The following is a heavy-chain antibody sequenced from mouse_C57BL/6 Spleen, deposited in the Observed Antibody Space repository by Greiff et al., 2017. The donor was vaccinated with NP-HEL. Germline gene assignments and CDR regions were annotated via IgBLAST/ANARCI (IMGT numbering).Heavy chain of an antibody. D-gene: IGHD1-1*01. CDR3: AREGGDYYGSSYYFDY. CDR1: GYTFTSYW. J-gene: IGHJ2*01. V-gene: IGHV1-50*01. Sequence: QVQLQQPGAELVKPGASVKLSCKASGYTFTSYWMQWVKQRPGQGLEWIGEIDPSDSYTNYNQKFKGKATLTVDTSSSTAYMQLSSLTSEDSAVYYCAREGGDYYGSSYYFDYWGQGTTLTVSS. CDR2: IDPSDSYT.